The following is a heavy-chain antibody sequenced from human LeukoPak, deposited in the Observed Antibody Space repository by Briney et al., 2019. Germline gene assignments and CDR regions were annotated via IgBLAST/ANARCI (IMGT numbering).Heavy chain of an antibody. V-gene: IGHV1-2*02. CDR2: INPNSGGT. D-gene: IGHD4-17*01. CDR3: ARDHGTRYGDYGYYFDY. CDR1: GYTFTGYY. J-gene: IGHJ4*02. Sequence: GASVKVPCKASGYTFTGYYMHWVRQAPGQGLEWMGWINPNSGGTNYAQKFQGRVTMTRDTSISTAYMELSRLRSDDTAVYYCARDHGTRYGDYGYYFDYWGQGTLVTVSS.